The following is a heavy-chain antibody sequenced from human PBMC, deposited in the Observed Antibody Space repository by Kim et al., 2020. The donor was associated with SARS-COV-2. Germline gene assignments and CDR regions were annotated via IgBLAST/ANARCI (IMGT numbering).Heavy chain of an antibody. CDR2: IYYSGST. V-gene: IGHV4-39*07. CDR1: GGSISSSSYY. Sequence: SETLSLTCTVSGGSISSSSYYWGWIRQPPGKGLEWIGNIYYSGSTYYSPSLKSRVTISVDTSKNQFSLKLNSVTAADTAMYYCASLYCSSISCYYNYYYG. CDR3: ASLYCSSISCYYNYYYG. J-gene: IGHJ6*01. D-gene: IGHD2-2*01.